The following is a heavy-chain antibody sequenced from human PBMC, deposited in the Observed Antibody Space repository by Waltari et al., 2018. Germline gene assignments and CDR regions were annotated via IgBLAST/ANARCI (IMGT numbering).Heavy chain of an antibody. J-gene: IGHJ4*02. CDR3: ARQVTHYDYIWGSYRLWYFDY. CDR2: IYHRGST. D-gene: IGHD3-16*02. Sequence: QVQLQESGPGLVKPSETLSLTCAVSGYSISSGYYWGWIRQPPGKGLGWIGSIYHRGSTYYNPSLKSRVTISVDTSKNQFSLKLSSVTAADTAVYYCARQVTHYDYIWGSYRLWYFDYWGQGTLVTVTS. CDR1: GYSISSGYY. V-gene: IGHV4-38-2*01.